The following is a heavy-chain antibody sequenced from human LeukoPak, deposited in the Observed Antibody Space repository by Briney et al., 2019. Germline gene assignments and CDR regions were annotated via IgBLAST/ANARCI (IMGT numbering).Heavy chain of an antibody. D-gene: IGHD2-2*01. CDR2: IWYDGSNK. J-gene: IGHJ4*02. CDR3: ARDRGTSGIVVVPAATFDY. CDR1: GFTFSSYG. Sequence: GGSLRLSCAASGFTFSSYGMHWVRQAPGKGLEWVAYIWYDGSNKYYADSVKGRFTISRDNSKNTLYLQMNSLRAEDTAVYYCARDRGTSGIVVVPAATFDYWGQGTLVTVSS. V-gene: IGHV3-33*01.